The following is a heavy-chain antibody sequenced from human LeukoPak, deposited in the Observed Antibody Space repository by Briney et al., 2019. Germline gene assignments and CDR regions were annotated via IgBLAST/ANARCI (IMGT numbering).Heavy chain of an antibody. Sequence: PSETLSLTCAMSGGSISSHCGSFIRQPPGKGLEWIGYICNNGNTNYNPSLKSRVIISVDTSKNQFSLRLSSVTAADTAVYYCARRITGTTSDSFDYWGQGTLVTVSS. V-gene: IGHV4-59*08. D-gene: IGHD1-20*01. CDR3: ARRITGTTSDSFDY. J-gene: IGHJ4*02. CDR1: GGSISSHC. CDR2: ICNNGNT.